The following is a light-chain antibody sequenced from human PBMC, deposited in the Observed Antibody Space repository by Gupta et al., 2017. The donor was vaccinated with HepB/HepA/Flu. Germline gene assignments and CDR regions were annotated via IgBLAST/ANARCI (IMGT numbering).Light chain of an antibody. V-gene: IGKV4-1*01. CDR2: WAS. Sequence: DIVMTQSPDSLAVSLGERATINCKSSQSVLYSSNNKNYLAWYQQKPGQPPKLLIYWASTREAGVADRFCGSGFGKNLSLTISSRQEEDVAVYYCQQYKSNPPWTFGQGTKVEIK. CDR1: QSVLYSSNNKNY. CDR3: QQYKSNPPWT. J-gene: IGKJ1*01.